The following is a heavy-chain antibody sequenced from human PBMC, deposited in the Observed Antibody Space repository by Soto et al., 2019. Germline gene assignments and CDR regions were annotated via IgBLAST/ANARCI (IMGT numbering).Heavy chain of an antibody. D-gene: IGHD2-2*01. CDR2: IYWDDDK. J-gene: IGHJ6*03. Sequence: SGPTLVNPTQTLTLTCTFSGFSLSTSGVGVGWIRQPPGKALEWLALIYWDDDKRYSPSLKSRLTITKDNSKNQVVLTMTNMNPVDTATYYCARFLKIVVPAQVSNYDLIYYYYYMDVWGKGTTVTVSS. V-gene: IGHV2-5*02. CDR3: ARFLKIVVPAQVSNYDLIYYYYYMDV. CDR1: GFSLSTSGVG.